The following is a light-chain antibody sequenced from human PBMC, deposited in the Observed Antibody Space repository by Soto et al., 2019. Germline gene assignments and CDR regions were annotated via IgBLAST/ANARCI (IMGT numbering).Light chain of an antibody. V-gene: IGKV1D-12*01. CDR3: QQANSFPRT. J-gene: IGKJ3*01. CDR1: QDISVW. Sequence: DIQMTQSPSSVSASVGDRVTITCRASQDISVWLAWYQQKLGKAPKLLIYAASNLQTGVPSRLSGSGSGTEFTLTISSLQPEDFATYYCQQANSFPRTFGPGTKVDIK. CDR2: AAS.